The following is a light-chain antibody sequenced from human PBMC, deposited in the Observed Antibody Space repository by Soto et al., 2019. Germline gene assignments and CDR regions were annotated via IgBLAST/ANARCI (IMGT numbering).Light chain of an antibody. CDR2: GNI. CDR3: QSYDSSLSGYV. J-gene: IGLJ1*01. V-gene: IGLV1-40*01. Sequence: QSVLTQPPSVSGAPGQRVTISCTGSSSNIGAGYDVHWYRQLPGTAPKLLIYGNINRPSGVPDRFSGSKSGTSASLAITGLQAEDEADYYCQSYDSSLSGYVFGTGTKVTVL. CDR1: SSNIGAGYD.